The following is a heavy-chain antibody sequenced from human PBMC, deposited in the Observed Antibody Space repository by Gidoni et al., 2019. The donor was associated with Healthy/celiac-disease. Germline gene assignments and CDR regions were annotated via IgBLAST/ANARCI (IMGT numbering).Heavy chain of an antibody. CDR3: ARGVGADNWFDP. D-gene: IGHD1-26*01. CDR1: GFTFRSYW. CDR2: IKQDGSEK. Sequence: EVQLVESGGGLVQPGGSLRLPCAASGFTFRSYWMSWVRQAPGKGGEWVANIKQDGSEKYYVDSVKGRFTISRDNAKNSLYLQMNILRAGDTAVYYCARGVGADNWFDPWGRGTLVTVSS. V-gene: IGHV3-7*04. J-gene: IGHJ5*02.